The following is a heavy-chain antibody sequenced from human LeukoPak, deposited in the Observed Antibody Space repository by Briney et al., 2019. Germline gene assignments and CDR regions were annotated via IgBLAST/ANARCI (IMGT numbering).Heavy chain of an antibody. V-gene: IGHV4-34*01. CDR1: GGYFSGTY. CDR2: INHSGST. Sequence: SETLSLTCAVYGGYFSGTYWSWIRQPPGKGLEWIGEINHSGSTNHNPSVTSRVTISVDTSKNPFSLTLSAVTAADKAVYYCARYNDCWRRYYYLDVWGKGTTVTVSS. J-gene: IGHJ6*03. CDR3: ARYNDCWRRYYYLDV. D-gene: IGHD3-3*01.